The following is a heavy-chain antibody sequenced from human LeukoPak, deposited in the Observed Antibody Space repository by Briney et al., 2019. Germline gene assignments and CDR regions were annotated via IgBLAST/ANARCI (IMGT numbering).Heavy chain of an antibody. Sequence: SETLSLTCTVSGGSISSGGHYWTWIRQPPGKGLEWIGYIYYSGSTYYNPSLKSRVTISVDTSKNQFSLKLSSVTAADTAVYYCARVSVHRAVAATTRPSPSEFDYWGQGTLVTVSS. CDR1: GGSISSGGHY. J-gene: IGHJ4*02. CDR3: ARVSVHRAVAATTRPSPSEFDY. D-gene: IGHD2-15*01. CDR2: IYYSGST. V-gene: IGHV4-31*03.